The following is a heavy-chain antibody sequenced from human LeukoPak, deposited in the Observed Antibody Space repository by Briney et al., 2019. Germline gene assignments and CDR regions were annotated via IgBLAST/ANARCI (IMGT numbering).Heavy chain of an antibody. D-gene: IGHD3-22*01. CDR1: GFTFDDYA. CDR2: ISGDGGST. CDR3: AKPKTYYYDSSGHLDAFHI. J-gene: IGHJ3*02. V-gene: IGHV3-43*02. Sequence: PGGSLRLSCAASGFTFDDYAMHWVRQAPGKGLEWVSLISGDGGSTYYADSVKGRFTNSRDNSKNSLYLQMNSLRTEDTALYYCAKPKTYYYDSSGHLDAFHIWGQGTMVTVSS.